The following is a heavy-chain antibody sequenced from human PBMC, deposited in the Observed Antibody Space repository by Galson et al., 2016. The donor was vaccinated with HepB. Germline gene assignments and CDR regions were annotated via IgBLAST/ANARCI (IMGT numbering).Heavy chain of an antibody. D-gene: IGHD3-3*01. CDR2: IIPIFGTA. J-gene: IGHJ4*02. V-gene: IGHV1-69*13. Sequence: SVKVSCKASRGTFYNYAISWVRQAPGQGLEWMAGIIPIFGTAKYAQTFQGRVTITADESTNTVYMELSSLRSDDTAVYYCARNRFAGFWSGCSDSWGQGTLVTVSS. CDR3: ARNRFAGFWSGCSDS. CDR1: RGTFYNYA.